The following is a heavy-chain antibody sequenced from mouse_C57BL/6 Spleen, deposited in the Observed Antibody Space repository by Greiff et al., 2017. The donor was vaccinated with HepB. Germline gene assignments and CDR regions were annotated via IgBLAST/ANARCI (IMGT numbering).Heavy chain of an antibody. CDR3: VRDGSSFPYFDY. CDR1: GFSFNTYA. D-gene: IGHD1-1*01. J-gene: IGHJ2*01. CDR2: IRSKSNNYAT. V-gene: IGHV10-1*01. Sequence: EVQGVESGGGLVQPKGSLKLSCAASGFSFNTYAMNWVRQAPGKGLEWVARIRSKSNNYATYYADSVKDRFTISRDDSESMLYLQMNNLKTEDTAMYYCVRDGSSFPYFDYRGQGTTLTVSS.